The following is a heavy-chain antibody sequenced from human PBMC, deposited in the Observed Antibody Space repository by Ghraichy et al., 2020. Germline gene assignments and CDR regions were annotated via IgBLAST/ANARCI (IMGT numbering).Heavy chain of an antibody. CDR1: GFTFSNYW. Sequence: GGSLRLSCAASGFTFSNYWMSWVRQAPGKGLEWVANIKQDGSEKHYVDFVKGRFTISRDNAKNSLYLQMNSLRAEDTAVYYCASPYCSDGSCYNWFDPWGQETLVTVSS. CDR3: ASPYCSDGSCYNWFDP. CDR2: IKQDGSEK. V-gene: IGHV3-7*03. D-gene: IGHD2-15*01. J-gene: IGHJ5*02.